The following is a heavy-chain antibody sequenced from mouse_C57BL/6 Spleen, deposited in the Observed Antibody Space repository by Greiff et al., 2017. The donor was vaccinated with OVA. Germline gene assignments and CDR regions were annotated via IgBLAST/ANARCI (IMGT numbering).Heavy chain of an antibody. CDR1: GYTFTSYW. CDR3: ARERGQRFAY. V-gene: IGHV1-52*01. CDR2: IDPSDSET. D-gene: IGHD3-3*01. Sequence: QVQLQQPGAELVRPGSSVKLSCKASGYTFTSYWMHWVKQRPIQGLEWIGNIDPSDSETHYNQKFKDKATLTVDKSSSTPSLQLSSLTDEDFAVYERARERGQRFAYWGQGTLVTVSA. J-gene: IGHJ3*01.